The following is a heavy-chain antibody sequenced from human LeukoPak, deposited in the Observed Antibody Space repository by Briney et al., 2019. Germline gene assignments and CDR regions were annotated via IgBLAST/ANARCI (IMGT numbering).Heavy chain of an antibody. V-gene: IGHV1-2*02. D-gene: IGHD1-7*01. CDR2: ININSGGT. CDR1: GYSLTGYY. Sequence: ASLKVSCKASGYSLTGYYMYWGCHGPPPGHERMGWININSGGTNYAQKSQSRVTTTRDTTITTAYMGQRSPRTADTAAYFYSTVRSASKYDWNYGLDYWGQETLVTVSS. J-gene: IGHJ4*02. CDR3: STVRSASKYDWNYGLDY.